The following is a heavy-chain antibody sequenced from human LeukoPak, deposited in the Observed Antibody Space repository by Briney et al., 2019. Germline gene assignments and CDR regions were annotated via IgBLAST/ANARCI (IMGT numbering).Heavy chain of an antibody. CDR1: GFNFNGAY. CDR3: TARVVTTNEF. CDR2: VKSIRDGGTT. Sequence: KPGGSLRLSRLGSGFNFNGAYMNWVRRAPGKGLEWVGRVKSIRDGGTTDDTAPVKGRFTISRDDSKRTVYLQMNSLKTEDTAVYFCTARVVTTNEFWGQGTLVTVSS. J-gene: IGHJ4*02. D-gene: IGHD2-21*02. V-gene: IGHV3-15*01.